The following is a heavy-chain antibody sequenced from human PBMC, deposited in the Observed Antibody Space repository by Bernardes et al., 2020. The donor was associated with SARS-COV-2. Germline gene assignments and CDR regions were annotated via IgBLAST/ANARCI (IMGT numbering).Heavy chain of an antibody. CDR1: GFTFSNYA. CDR2: ISGGGGST. Sequence: GGSLRLSCAASGFTFSNYALSWVRQAPGKGLEWVSAISGGGGSTKYADSVKGRFTISRDNSKNTLYLQMNSLRAEDTAVYYCAKGYSISWYSSDYWGQGTLVTVSS. V-gene: IGHV3-23*01. J-gene: IGHJ4*02. D-gene: IGHD6-13*01. CDR3: AKGYSISWYSSDY.